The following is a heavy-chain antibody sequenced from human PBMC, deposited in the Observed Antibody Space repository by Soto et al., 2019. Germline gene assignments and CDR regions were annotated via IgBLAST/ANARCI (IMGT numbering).Heavy chain of an antibody. J-gene: IGHJ4*02. V-gene: IGHV3-30-3*01. D-gene: IGHD6-19*01. CDR2: ISYDVSNK. CDR3: ARDRIAVTGTPGY. Sequence: GGSLRLSCAASGFTFSNYAMHWVRQAPGKGLEWVAIISYDVSNKYYADSVQGRFTISRDNSKNTLYLQVTSLRAEDTAVYYCARDRIAVTGTPGYWGQGTLVTVSS. CDR1: GFTFSNYA.